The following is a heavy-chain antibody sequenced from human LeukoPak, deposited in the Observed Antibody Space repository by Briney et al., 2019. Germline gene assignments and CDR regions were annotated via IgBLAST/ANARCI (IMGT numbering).Heavy chain of an antibody. Sequence: GVSLRLSCAASGFTFSNYWMSWVRQAPGKGLEGVANIKEDGSEKYYVDSVKGRFTISRDNARNSLYLQMNRLRAEDTAVYDCASGRQLGYWGQGTLVTVSS. CDR3: ASGRQLGY. CDR1: GFTFSNYW. CDR2: IKEDGSEK. V-gene: IGHV3-7*01. D-gene: IGHD6-13*01. J-gene: IGHJ4*02.